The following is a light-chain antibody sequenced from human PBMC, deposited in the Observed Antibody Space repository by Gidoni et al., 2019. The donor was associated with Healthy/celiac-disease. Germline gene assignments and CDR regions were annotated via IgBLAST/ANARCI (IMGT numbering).Light chain of an antibody. CDR1: QSVSSN. J-gene: IGKJ4*01. Sequence: DIVMPQSPATLSVSPGERATLSCRASQSVSSNLAWYQQKPGQAPRLLIYGESTRANGIPARFSGSGSGTEFTLTISSLQSEDFAVYYCQQYNNWPLTFGGGTKVEIK. CDR3: QQYNNWPLT. CDR2: GES. V-gene: IGKV3-15*01.